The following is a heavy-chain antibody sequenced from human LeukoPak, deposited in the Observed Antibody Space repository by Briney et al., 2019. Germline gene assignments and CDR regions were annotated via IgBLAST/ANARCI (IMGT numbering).Heavy chain of an antibody. CDR2: ISSSSSTI. V-gene: IGHV3-48*01. CDR3: ARGGIVGAIYDAFDI. CDR1: GFTFSSYS. J-gene: IGHJ3*02. D-gene: IGHD1-26*01. Sequence: GGSLRLSCAASGFTFSSYSMNWVRQAPGKGLEWVSYISSSSSTIYYADSVKGRFTISRDNAKNSLNLQMNSLRAEDTAVYYCARGGIVGAIYDAFDIWGQGTMVTVSS.